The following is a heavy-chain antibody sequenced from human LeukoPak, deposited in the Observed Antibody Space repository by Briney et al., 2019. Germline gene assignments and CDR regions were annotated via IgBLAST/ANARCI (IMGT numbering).Heavy chain of an antibody. Sequence: GGSLRLSCAASGFTLSSYAMSWVRQAPGKGLERVSAISGSGGSTYYADSVKGRFTISRDNSKNTLYLQMNSLRAEDTAVYYCAKDHGYCYGYNWLDPWGQGTLVTVSS. J-gene: IGHJ5*02. D-gene: IGHD5-18*01. CDR3: AKDHGYCYGYNWLDP. CDR2: ISGSGGST. CDR1: GFTLSSYA. V-gene: IGHV3-23*01.